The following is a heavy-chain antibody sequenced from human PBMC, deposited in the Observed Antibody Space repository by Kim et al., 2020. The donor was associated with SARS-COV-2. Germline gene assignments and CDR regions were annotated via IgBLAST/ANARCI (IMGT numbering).Heavy chain of an antibody. Sequence: GGSLRLSCAASGFTLSSYWMSWVRQAPGEGLEWVSNINQDGSEKYYVDSVKGRFTISRDNAKNTLYLQMNSLRAEDTAVYYCARAHYDFWSGYYPFFYYG. CDR1: GFTLSSYW. J-gene: IGHJ6*01. D-gene: IGHD3-3*01. CDR3: ARAHYDFWSGYYPFFYYG. V-gene: IGHV3-7*01. CDR2: INQDGSEK.